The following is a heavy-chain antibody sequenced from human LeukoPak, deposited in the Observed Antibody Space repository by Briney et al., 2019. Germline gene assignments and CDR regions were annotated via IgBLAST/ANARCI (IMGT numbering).Heavy chain of an antibody. Sequence: GASVKVSCKASGGTFISYAISWVRQAPGQGLEWMGGIIPIFGTANYAQKFQGRVTITTDESTSTAYMELSSLRSEDTAVYYCARGGGGDYHPFVRAFDIWGQGTMDTVSS. CDR2: IIPIFGTA. J-gene: IGHJ3*02. CDR1: GGTFISYA. V-gene: IGHV1-69*05. CDR3: ARGGGGDYHPFVRAFDI. D-gene: IGHD2-21*02.